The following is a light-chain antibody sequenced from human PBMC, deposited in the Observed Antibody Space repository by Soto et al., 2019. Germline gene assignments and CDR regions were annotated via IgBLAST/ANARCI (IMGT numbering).Light chain of an antibody. J-gene: IGLJ3*02. CDR3: YSYAGSNNGV. CDR1: SSDVGGYNY. Sequence: QSALTQPPSASGSPGQSVTISCTGTSSDVGGYNYVSWYQQHPGKAPKLMIYEVSKRPSGVPDRFSGSKSGNTASLTVSGLQAEDEADYHCYSYAGSNNGVFGGGTKVTVL. CDR2: EVS. V-gene: IGLV2-8*01.